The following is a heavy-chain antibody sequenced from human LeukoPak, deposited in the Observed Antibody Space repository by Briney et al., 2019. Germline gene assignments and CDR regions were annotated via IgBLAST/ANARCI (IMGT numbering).Heavy chain of an antibody. Sequence: SETLSLTCTASGGSIRGYFCSWIRQPPGKGLEWIGYIFYSGSTYYNPPLMSRVTISVNMSTNQFSLELTSVTAADTAVYYCARHDYGGNSAWFDPWGQGTLVTVSS. J-gene: IGHJ5*02. V-gene: IGHV4-59*01. CDR1: GGSIRGYF. CDR3: ARHDYGGNSAWFDP. CDR2: IFYSGST. D-gene: IGHD4-23*01.